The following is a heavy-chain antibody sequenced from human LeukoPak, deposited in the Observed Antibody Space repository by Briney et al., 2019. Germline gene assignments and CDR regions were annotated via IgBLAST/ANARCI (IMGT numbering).Heavy chain of an antibody. CDR2: INAGNGNT. CDR1: GYTFTSYA. CDR3: ARDRYYYDSSGYSQYLNYYYYYYMDV. V-gene: IGHV1-3*01. Sequence: GASVKVSCKASGYTFTSYAMHWVRQAPGQRLEWMGWINAGNGNTKYSQKFQGRVTITRDTSASTAYMELSSLRSEDTAVYYCARDRYYYDSSGYSQYLNYYYYYYMDVWGKGTTVTVSS. J-gene: IGHJ6*03. D-gene: IGHD3-22*01.